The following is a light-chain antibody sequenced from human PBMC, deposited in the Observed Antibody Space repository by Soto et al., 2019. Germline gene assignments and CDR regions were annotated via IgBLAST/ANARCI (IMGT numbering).Light chain of an antibody. CDR2: GAS. V-gene: IGKV3-15*01. CDR3: HQYNKWPRT. J-gene: IGKJ1*01. Sequence: EIVMTQSPGTLSLSPGERATLSCRASQSVGSDLAWFQQKPGQAPRLLIYGASTRATGIPARFSGSGSGTEFTLTMSSLQSEDFAVYYCHQYNKWPRTFGQGTKVDIK. CDR1: QSVGSD.